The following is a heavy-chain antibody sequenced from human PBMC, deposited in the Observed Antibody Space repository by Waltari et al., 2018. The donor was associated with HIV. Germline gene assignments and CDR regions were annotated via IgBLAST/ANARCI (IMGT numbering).Heavy chain of an antibody. CDR1: GGSFSDFF. Sequence: VQLEQWGGGLLRASESLSLTCAVYGGSFSDFFWSWIRQSPERGLEWIGEIHPSGRSDYMSSFKSRAALSIDVAKRQVSLRLRALTAADSGMYYWVREARKRLRQGGINWFDPWGQGTKVTV. CDR2: IHPSGRS. D-gene: IGHD2-21*02. CDR3: VREARKRLRQGGINWFDP. V-gene: IGHV4-34*02. J-gene: IGHJ5*02.